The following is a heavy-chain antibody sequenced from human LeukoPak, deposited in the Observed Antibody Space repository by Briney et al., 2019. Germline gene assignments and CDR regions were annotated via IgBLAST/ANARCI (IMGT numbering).Heavy chain of an antibody. Sequence: PSETLSLTCTVSGGSISGSSYYWGWIRQSPGKGLEWIGSIYYSGSTYYNPSLKSRVTISVDTSKNQFSLKLSSVTAADTAVYYCARQYYYGSGSFGFDPWGQGTLVTVSS. V-gene: IGHV4-39*01. D-gene: IGHD3-10*01. CDR1: GGSISGSSYY. J-gene: IGHJ5*02. CDR2: IYYSGST. CDR3: ARQYYYGSGSFGFDP.